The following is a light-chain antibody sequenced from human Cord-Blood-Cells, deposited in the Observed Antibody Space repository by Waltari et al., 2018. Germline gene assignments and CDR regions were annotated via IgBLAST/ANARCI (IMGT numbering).Light chain of an antibody. J-gene: IGKJ2*01. Sequence: DIVMTQSPLSLPLTPGEPASIPCRSSQSLLHSNGYNYLDWYLQKPGQSPQLLIYLGSNRASGVPDRFSGSGSGTDVTLKISRVEAEDVGVYYCMQALQTPYTFGQGTKLEIK. V-gene: IGKV2-28*01. CDR3: MQALQTPYT. CDR2: LGS. CDR1: QSLLHSNGYNY.